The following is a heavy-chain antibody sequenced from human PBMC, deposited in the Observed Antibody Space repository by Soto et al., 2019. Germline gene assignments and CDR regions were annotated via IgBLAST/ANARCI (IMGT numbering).Heavy chain of an antibody. V-gene: IGHV1-2*04. Sequence: SVKVSCKASGYTFTGYYMHWVRQAPGQGLEWMGWINPNSGGTNYAQKFQGWVTMTRDTSISTAYMELGRLRSDDTAVYYCARGDYGSGYYYYYYGMDVWGQGTTVTVSS. CDR3: ARGDYGSGYYYYYYGMDV. D-gene: IGHD3-10*01. J-gene: IGHJ6*02. CDR1: GYTFTGYY. CDR2: INPNSGGT.